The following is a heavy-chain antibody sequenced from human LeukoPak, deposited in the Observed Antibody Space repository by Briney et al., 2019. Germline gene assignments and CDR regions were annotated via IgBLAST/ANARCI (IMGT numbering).Heavy chain of an antibody. CDR3: ARVLLSGDQNSFDY. CDR2: ISAYNGDT. CDR1: GYTFTSSG. Sequence: ASVTVSCKASGYTFTSSGISWVRQAPGQGLEWMGWISAYNGDTNYAQKLQGRVTMTTDTSTSTAYMELRSLRSDDTAVYYCARVLLSGDQNSFDYWGQGTLVTVSS. V-gene: IGHV1-18*01. D-gene: IGHD7-27*01. J-gene: IGHJ4*02.